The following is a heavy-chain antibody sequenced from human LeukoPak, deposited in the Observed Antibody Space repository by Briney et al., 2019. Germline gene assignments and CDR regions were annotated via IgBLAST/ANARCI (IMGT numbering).Heavy chain of an antibody. CDR2: IYSGGST. CDR1: GFTVSGNY. Sequence: GGSLRLSCAVSGFTVSGNYMSWVRQAPGKGLEWVSVIYSGGSTFYADSVKDRFTISRDSSKNTLYLQMNSLRADDTAVYYCATVGTTRVYYFDYWGQGTLVTVSS. CDR3: ATVGTTRVYYFDY. J-gene: IGHJ4*02. V-gene: IGHV3-53*01. D-gene: IGHD2-21*02.